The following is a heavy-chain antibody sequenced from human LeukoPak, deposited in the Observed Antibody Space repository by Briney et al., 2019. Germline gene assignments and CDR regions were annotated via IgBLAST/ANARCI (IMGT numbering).Heavy chain of an antibody. J-gene: IGHJ3*02. V-gene: IGHV3-30*18. Sequence: PGRSLRLSCATSGFTFNSRGMHWVRQAPGKGLEWVAAVSYDGSNIYYGDSVKGRFTISRDSSKNTVYLQMNTLRPEDTAVYYCAKDQWELFGAFDIWGQGTMVTVSS. CDR1: GFTFNSRG. CDR3: AKDQWELFGAFDI. CDR2: VSYDGSNI. D-gene: IGHD1-26*01.